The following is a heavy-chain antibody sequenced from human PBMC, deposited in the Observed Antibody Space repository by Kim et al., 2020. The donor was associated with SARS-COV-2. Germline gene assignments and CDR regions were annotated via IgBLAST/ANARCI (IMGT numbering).Heavy chain of an antibody. CDR2: IGTAGDP. J-gene: IGHJ6*02. CDR3: ARGRKSAGPKKIPAAAYPNPYYYYYGMDV. V-gene: IGHV3-13*05. D-gene: IGHD2-2*01. Sequence: GGSLRLSCAASGFTFSSYDMHWVRQATGKGLEWVSAIGTAGDPYYPGSVKGRFTISRENAKNSLYLQMNSLRAGDTAVYYCARGRKSAGPKKIPAAAYPNPYYYYYGMDVWGQGTTVTVSS. CDR1: GFTFSSYD.